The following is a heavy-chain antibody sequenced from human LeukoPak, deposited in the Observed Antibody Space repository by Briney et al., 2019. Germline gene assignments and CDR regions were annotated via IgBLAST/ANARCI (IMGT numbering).Heavy chain of an antibody. CDR3: AKGHSRGSSYYYGMDV. Sequence: GGSLRLSCAASGFTFSSYAMSWVRQAPGKGLEWVSAISGSGGSTYYADSVKGRFTISRDKSKNTLYLQMNSLRAEDTAVYYCAKGHSRGSSYYYGMDVWGQGTTVTVSS. J-gene: IGHJ6*02. V-gene: IGHV3-23*01. CDR1: GFTFSSYA. D-gene: IGHD1-26*01. CDR2: ISGSGGST.